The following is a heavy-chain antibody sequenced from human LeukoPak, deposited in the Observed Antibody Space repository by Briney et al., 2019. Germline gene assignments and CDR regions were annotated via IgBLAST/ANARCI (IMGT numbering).Heavy chain of an antibody. J-gene: IGHJ5*02. CDR1: GFTFSSYA. CDR3: AKYAVTTRRWFDP. V-gene: IGHV3-23*01. CDR2: ISGGGAGT. Sequence: PGGSLRLSCAASGFTFSSYAMSWVRQAPGKGLEWVSTISGGGAGTYYADSVKGRFTISRDNSKNTLYLQMNSLRAEDTAVYYCAKYAVTTRRWFDPWGQGTLVSVSS. D-gene: IGHD4-17*01.